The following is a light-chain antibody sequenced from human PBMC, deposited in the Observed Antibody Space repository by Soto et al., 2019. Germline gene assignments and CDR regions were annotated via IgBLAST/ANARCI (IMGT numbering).Light chain of an antibody. Sequence: DIQLTQSPSFLSASVGDRVIITCRASQDINNYLAWYQQKPGKAPRLLVYGASTLQTGVPSRFSGSGSGTEFTLTVSSLQPEDFATYYCQHLNSYPPFTFGPGSTVDIK. CDR3: QHLNSYPPFT. CDR1: QDINNY. J-gene: IGKJ3*01. V-gene: IGKV1-9*01. CDR2: GAS.